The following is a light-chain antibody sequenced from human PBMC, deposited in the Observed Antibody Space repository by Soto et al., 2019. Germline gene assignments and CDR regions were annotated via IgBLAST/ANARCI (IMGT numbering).Light chain of an antibody. CDR1: QSVIYSSNNKNY. CDR3: HQYHTTPWT. CDR2: WAS. J-gene: IGKJ1*01. Sequence: DIVMTQSPDSLPVSLGERATIICKSSQSVIYSSNNKNYLAWYQQKPGQPPKLLIYWASTRESGVPDRFSGSGSGTDYTLTISSLQAEDVAVYYCHQYHTTPWTFGQGTKVESK. V-gene: IGKV4-1*01.